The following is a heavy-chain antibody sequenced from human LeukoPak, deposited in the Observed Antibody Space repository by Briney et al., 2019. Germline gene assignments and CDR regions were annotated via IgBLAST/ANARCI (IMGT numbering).Heavy chain of an antibody. J-gene: IGHJ4*01. D-gene: IGHD2-2*01. CDR3: AKFLIVVVPAAREYYFDY. CDR1: GFTFSSYA. Sequence: GGSLRLSCAASGFTFSSYAMSWVRQAPGKGLEWVSAISGSGGSTYYADSVKGRFTISRDKSKNTLYLQMNSLRAEDTAVYYCAKFLIVVVPAAREYYFDYSGHGTLVTVSS. CDR2: ISGSGGST. V-gene: IGHV3-23*01.